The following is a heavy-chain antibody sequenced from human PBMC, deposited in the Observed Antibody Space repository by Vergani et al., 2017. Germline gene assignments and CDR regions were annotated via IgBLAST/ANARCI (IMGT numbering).Heavy chain of an antibody. J-gene: IGHJ4*02. CDR3: ASSRPYCTSGSCPAI. V-gene: IGHV4-61*02. CDR2: IHTGGST. Sequence: QVKLQESGPGLLKPSQTLSLTCTVSGESIRSGSHYWSWIRQPAGKGPEWIGHIHTGGSTGLNPSFKSRVSISVDTSKSQFSLKLNSVTVADTAVYYCASSRPYCTSGSCPAIWGQGTLVTVSS. CDR1: GESIRSGSHY. D-gene: IGHD2-15*01.